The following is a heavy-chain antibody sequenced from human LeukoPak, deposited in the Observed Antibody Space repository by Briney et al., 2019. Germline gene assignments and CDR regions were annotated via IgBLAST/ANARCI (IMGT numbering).Heavy chain of an antibody. CDR3: ARHEGWSHES. V-gene: IGHV3-7*04. Sequence: GGSLRLSRAASRFTFSNFWMSWVRQAPGKGLEWVANIKQDGGEKYYVDSVKGRFNISRDNTKNSLYLQMNSLRAEDTAVYYWARHEGWSHESWGQGTLATVSS. CDR2: IKQDGGEK. CDR1: RFTFSNFW. J-gene: IGHJ5*02. D-gene: IGHD6-19*01.